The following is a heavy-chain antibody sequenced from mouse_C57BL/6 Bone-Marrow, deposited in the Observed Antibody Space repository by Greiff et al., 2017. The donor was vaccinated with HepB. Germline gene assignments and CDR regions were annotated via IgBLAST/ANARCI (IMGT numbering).Heavy chain of an antibody. J-gene: IGHJ4*01. CDR1: GYTFTSYW. Sequence: VQLQQPGTELVKPGASVKLSCTASGYTFTSYWMHWVKQRPGRGLEWIGNINPSNGGTNYNEKFKSKATLTVDKSSSTAYMQLSSLTSEDSAVYYCARWYYGSSYNYAMDYWGQGTSVTVSS. D-gene: IGHD1-1*01. CDR2: INPSNGGT. V-gene: IGHV1-53*01. CDR3: ARWYYGSSYNYAMDY.